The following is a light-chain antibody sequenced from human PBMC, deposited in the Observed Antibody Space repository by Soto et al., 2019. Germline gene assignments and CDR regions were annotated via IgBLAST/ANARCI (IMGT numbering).Light chain of an antibody. CDR1: QSLLHSDGKTY. CDR3: MQSIPLPLT. J-gene: IGKJ3*01. V-gene: IGKV2D-29*01. CDR2: EVS. Sequence: DVVMTQTPLSLSVTPGQPASISCRSSQSLLHSDGKTYLSWYLQKPGQPLQLLIYEVSNRFSGVTAVXTGSGSGTDFTLKISRVEAEDVGVYCCMQSIPLPLTFGPGTKVDI.